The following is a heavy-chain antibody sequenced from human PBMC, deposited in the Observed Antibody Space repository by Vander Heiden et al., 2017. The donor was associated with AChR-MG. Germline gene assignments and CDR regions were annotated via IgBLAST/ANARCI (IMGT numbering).Heavy chain of an antibody. J-gene: IGHJ4*02. D-gene: IGHD1-1*01. CDR1: GFTSRYHP. Sequence: EVQLVASAGGLVKPGGSLRLSCAAPGFTSRYHPMDWVRQAPGKGLEWVGRIRNKDQRDTTEYAASVKGRVTVSRDDSKNSLFLQMNSLQIEDTAVYYCARSTRGTVLDYWGQGTLVT. CDR2: IRNKDQRDTT. CDR3: ARSTRGTVLDY. V-gene: IGHV3-72*01.